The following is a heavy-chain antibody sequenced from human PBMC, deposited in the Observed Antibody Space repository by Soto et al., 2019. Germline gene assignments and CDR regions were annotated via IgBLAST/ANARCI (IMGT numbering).Heavy chain of an antibody. V-gene: IGHV3-23*01. J-gene: IGHJ4*02. CDR1: GFTFSSYA. CDR2: VGDTGGST. Sequence: EVQLLESGGGLVQPGGSLRLSCAASGFTFSSYAMSWLRQAPGKGLEWVSTVGDTGGSTYYADSVKGRFTISRDNSGNTLYLQMHSLRAEDTAVYYCVRSVDSGWYYFFDYWGQGTLVTVSS. CDR3: VRSVDSGWYYFFDY. D-gene: IGHD6-19*01.